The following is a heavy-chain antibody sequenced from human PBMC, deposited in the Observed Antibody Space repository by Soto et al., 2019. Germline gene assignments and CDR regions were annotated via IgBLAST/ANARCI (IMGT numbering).Heavy chain of an antibody. CDR3: ATDYVRYCSSTSCYTPYYYYYGMDV. Sequence: ASVEVSCKASGYTFTGYYMHWVRQAPGQGLEWMGWINPNSGGTNYAQKFQGWVTMTRDTSISTAYMELSRLRSDDTAVYYCATDYVRYCSSTSCYTPYYYYYGMDVWGQGPPITVSS. J-gene: IGHJ6*02. V-gene: IGHV1-2*04. CDR2: INPNSGGT. CDR1: GYTFTGYY. D-gene: IGHD2-2*02.